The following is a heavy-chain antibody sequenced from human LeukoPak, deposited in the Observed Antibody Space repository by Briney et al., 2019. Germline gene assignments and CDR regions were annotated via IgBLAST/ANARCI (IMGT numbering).Heavy chain of an antibody. Sequence: SETLSLTCTVSGGSISSYYWTWIRQPPGKGLEWIGNIYYSGSTYYNPSLKSRVTISVDTSKNQFSLKLSSVTAADTAVYYCARHNAAGYCSSTSCYLNNGYFDYWGQGTLVTVSS. D-gene: IGHD2-2*01. CDR2: IYYSGST. V-gene: IGHV4-59*08. CDR1: GGSISSYY. J-gene: IGHJ4*02. CDR3: ARHNAAGYCSSTSCYLNNGYFDY.